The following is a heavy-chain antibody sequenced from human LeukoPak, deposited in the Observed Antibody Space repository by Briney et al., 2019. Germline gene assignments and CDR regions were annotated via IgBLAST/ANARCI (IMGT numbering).Heavy chain of an antibody. J-gene: IGHJ4*02. V-gene: IGHV1-69*04. CDR1: GGTFSSYA. Sequence: SVKVSCKASGGTFSSYAINWERQAPGQVLEWMGRIIPMFDIANYAQKLKGRVTITADKSTSTVYMDLSSLRSEDTAVYYCAAAKDPIVVVPAATHGVFHYWGQGTLVTVSS. D-gene: IGHD2-2*01. CDR3: AAAKDPIVVVPAATHGVFHY. CDR2: IIPMFDIA.